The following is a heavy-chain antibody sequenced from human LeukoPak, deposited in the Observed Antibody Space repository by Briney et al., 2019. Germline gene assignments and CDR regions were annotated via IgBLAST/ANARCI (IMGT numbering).Heavy chain of an antibody. CDR1: GYTFTSYA. Sequence: ASVKVSCTASGYTFTSYAMHWVRQAPGQRLEWMGWINAGNGNTKYSQKFQGRVTITRDTSASTAYVELSSLRSEDTAVYYCARSSSWYFYWFDPWGQGTLVTVSS. V-gene: IGHV1-3*01. CDR3: ARSSSWYFYWFDP. CDR2: INAGNGNT. D-gene: IGHD6-13*01. J-gene: IGHJ5*02.